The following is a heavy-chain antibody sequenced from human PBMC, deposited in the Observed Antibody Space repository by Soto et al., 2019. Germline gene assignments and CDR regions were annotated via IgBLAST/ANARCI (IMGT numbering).Heavy chain of an antibody. CDR1: GYTFSTYY. J-gene: IGHJ6*02. CDR3: ARDRHYYDSSGYYSGYYYYGMDV. V-gene: IGHV1-46*01. Sequence: ASVKVSCKASGYTFSTYYMHWVRQAPGQGYEWMGIINPSGGSTTYAQKFQGRVTMTRDTSTSTAYMELRSLRSDDTAVYYCARDRHYYDSSGYYSGYYYYGMDVWGQETTVTVSS. CDR2: INPSGGST. D-gene: IGHD3-22*01.